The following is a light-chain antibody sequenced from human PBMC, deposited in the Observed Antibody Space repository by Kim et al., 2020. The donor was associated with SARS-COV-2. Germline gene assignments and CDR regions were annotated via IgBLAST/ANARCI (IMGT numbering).Light chain of an antibody. CDR1: QSISSW. CDR3: QQYNSYLLT. Sequence: DIQMTQSPSTLSASVGDRVTITCRASQSISSWLAWYQQKPGKAPKLLIYKASSLESGVPSRFSGSGSGTEFTLTINSLQPDDFATYYCQQYNSYLLTFGGGTKVDIK. V-gene: IGKV1-5*03. CDR2: KAS. J-gene: IGKJ4*01.